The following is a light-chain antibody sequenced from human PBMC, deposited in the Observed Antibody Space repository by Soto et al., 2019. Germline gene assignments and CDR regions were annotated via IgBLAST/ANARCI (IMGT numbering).Light chain of an antibody. CDR2: EAS. V-gene: IGLV2-23*01. CDR3: CSNAAGSTYV. Sequence: QSVLTQPASVSGSPGQSITISCTGTSSDVGSHNLVSWYQQFPGEAPKLIIFEASKRPSGVSNRFSGSKSGSTASLTISGLQAEDEADYYCCSNAAGSTYVFGSGTKVTVL. CDR1: SSDVGSHNL. J-gene: IGLJ1*01.